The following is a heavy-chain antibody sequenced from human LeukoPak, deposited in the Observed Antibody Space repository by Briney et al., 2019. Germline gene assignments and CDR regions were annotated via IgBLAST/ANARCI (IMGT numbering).Heavy chain of an antibody. CDR2: IKQDGSEE. CDR1: GFNFNTYW. D-gene: IGHD2/OR15-2a*01. V-gene: IGHV3-7*01. J-gene: IGHJ4*02. Sequence: GGSLRLSCAASGFNFNTYWMSWVRQAPGKGLEWVANIKQDGSEEFYVDSMKGRYTISRDNSKNSLFLQMNSLRAEDTAVYYCARGGALIKYYFDYWGQGTLVTVSS. CDR3: ARGGALIKYYFDY.